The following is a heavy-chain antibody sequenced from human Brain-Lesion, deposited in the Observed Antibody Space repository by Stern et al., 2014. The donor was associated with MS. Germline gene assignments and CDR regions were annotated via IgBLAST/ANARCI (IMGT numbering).Heavy chain of an antibody. CDR2: IYYSGNP. CDR3: AGEEDIRYCSGGSCTGNWFDP. Sequence: QLVESGPGLVKPSETLSLTCTVAGGSVSSTSYAWAWIRQPPGKGLEWIGTIYYSGNPYYSPSPKSPLTISLTTSKNHFPLQLRFVTAADTAVYYCAGEEDIRYCSGGSCTGNWFDPWGQGTLVTVSS. V-gene: IGHV4-39*02. CDR1: GGSVSSTSYA. J-gene: IGHJ5*02. D-gene: IGHD2-15*01.